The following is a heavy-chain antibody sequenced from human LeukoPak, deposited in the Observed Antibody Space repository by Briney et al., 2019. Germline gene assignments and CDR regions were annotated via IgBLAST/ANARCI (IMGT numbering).Heavy chain of an antibody. Sequence: GASAKVSCKASGYTFTSYYMHWVRQAPGQGLEWMGIINPSGGSTSYAQKFQGRVTMTRDTSTSTVYMELSSLRSEDTAVYYCARDQRRGAFDIWGQGTMVTVSS. CDR1: GYTFTSYY. J-gene: IGHJ3*02. CDR2: INPSGGST. CDR3: ARDQRRGAFDI. V-gene: IGHV1-46*01.